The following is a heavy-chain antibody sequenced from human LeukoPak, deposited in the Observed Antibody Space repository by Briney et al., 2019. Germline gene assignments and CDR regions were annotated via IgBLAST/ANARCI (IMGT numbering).Heavy chain of an antibody. Sequence: GGSLRLSCAASGFIFSDHYMSWIRQAPGKGLEGVAYINSDSTTLYYADSVKGRFTVSRDNAKNSLYLHMNSLGVDDTAVYYCARYSGTYRDYWGQGTLVTVSS. V-gene: IGHV3-11*01. D-gene: IGHD3-10*01. CDR3: ARYSGTYRDY. CDR1: GFIFSDHY. CDR2: INSDSTTL. J-gene: IGHJ4*02.